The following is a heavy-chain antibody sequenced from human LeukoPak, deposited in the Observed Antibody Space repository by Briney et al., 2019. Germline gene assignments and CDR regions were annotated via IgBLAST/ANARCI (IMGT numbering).Heavy chain of an antibody. V-gene: IGHV4-4*09. Sequence: SETLSLTCTVSGDSVSSGYWNWFRQPPGKGLEWIGYIYDSGMTDYSPSLENRLTISLDTSNNQFSLKLSSVTAADTAVYYCAGRGHRYSRDWGQGILVTVSS. D-gene: IGHD2-15*01. J-gene: IGHJ1*01. CDR3: AGRGHRYSRD. CDR2: IYDSGMT. CDR1: GDSVSSGY.